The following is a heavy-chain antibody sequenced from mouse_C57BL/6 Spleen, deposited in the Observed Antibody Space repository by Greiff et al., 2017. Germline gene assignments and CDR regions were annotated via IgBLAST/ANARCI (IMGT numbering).Heavy chain of an antibody. CDR2: IYPGDGDT. CDR3: ARTLYYYGSSYSRDY. Sequence: VQLQQSGAELVKPGASVKISCKASGYAFSSYWMNWVKQRPGKGLEWIGQIYPGDGDTNYNGKFKGKATLTADKSSSTAYMQLSSLTSEDSAVYFCARTLYYYGSSYSRDYWGQGTTLTVSS. J-gene: IGHJ2*01. V-gene: IGHV1-80*01. D-gene: IGHD1-1*01. CDR1: GYAFSSYW.